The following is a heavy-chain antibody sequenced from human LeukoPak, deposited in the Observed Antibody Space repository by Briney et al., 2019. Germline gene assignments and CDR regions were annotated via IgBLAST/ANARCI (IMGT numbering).Heavy chain of an antibody. J-gene: IGHJ3*02. CDR2: INHSGST. CDR1: GGSFSGYY. CDR3: ARYAYYDFWSGYYGTDAFDI. Sequence: PSETLSLTCAVYGGSFSGYYWSWIRQPPGKGLEWIGEINHSGSTNYNPSLKSRVTISVDTSKNQFSLKLSSVTAADTAVYYCARYAYYDFWSGYYGTDAFDIWGQGTMVTVSS. D-gene: IGHD3-3*01. V-gene: IGHV4-34*01.